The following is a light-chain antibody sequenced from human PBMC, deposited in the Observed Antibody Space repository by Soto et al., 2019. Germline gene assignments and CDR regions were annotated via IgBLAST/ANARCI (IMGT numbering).Light chain of an antibody. Sequence: DIQMTQSPSSLSASVGDRAIISCRASQSISSYLNWYQQKPGKAPKLLIYAASNLQSGVSSRFSGSGSGTDFTLSISSLQPEDFATYYCQQSYSTPLTFGGGTKVDIK. V-gene: IGKV1-39*01. CDR3: QQSYSTPLT. J-gene: IGKJ4*01. CDR1: QSISSY. CDR2: AAS.